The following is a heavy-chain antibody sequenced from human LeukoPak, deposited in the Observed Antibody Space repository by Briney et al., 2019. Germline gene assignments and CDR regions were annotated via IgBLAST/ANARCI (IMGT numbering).Heavy chain of an antibody. D-gene: IGHD6-13*01. CDR3: ARVHSSSWYSHNAFDI. CDR1: GFTFNSYD. V-gene: IGHV3-13*01. Sequence: PGGSLRLSCAASGFTFNSYDMHWVRQATGKGLEWVSAIGTAGDTYYPGSVKGRFTISRENAKNSLYLQMNSLRAGDTAVYYCARVHSSSWYSHNAFDIWGQGTMVTVSS. J-gene: IGHJ3*02. CDR2: IGTAGDT.